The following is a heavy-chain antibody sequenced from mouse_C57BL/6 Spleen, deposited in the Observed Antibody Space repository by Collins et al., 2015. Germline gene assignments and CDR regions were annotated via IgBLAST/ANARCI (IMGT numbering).Heavy chain of an antibody. Sequence: QVQLQQSGPELVKPGASVKISCKASGYVFSSSWMNWVKQRPGKGLEWIGRIYPGDGDTNYNGKFKGKATLTVDKSSSTAYMQLSSLTSENSAVYFCARIYDGYPYAMDYWGQGTSVTVSS. CDR3: ARIYDGYPYAMDY. CDR1: GYVFSSSW. J-gene: IGHJ4*01. D-gene: IGHD2-3*01. V-gene: IGHV1-82*01. CDR2: IYPGDGDT.